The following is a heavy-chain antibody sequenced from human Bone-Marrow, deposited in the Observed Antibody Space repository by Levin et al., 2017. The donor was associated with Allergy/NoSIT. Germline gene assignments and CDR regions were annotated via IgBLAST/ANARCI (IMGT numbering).Heavy chain of an antibody. Sequence: PGGSLRLSCAASGFTFSNAWMSWVRQAPGKGLEWVGRIKSKTDGGTTDYAAPVKGRFTISRDDSKNSLYLQMNSLETEDTAVYYCTTLLYYYGSGSYPVDYWGQGTLVTVSS. D-gene: IGHD3-10*01. CDR1: GFTFSNAW. V-gene: IGHV3-15*01. J-gene: IGHJ4*02. CDR2: IKSKTDGGTT. CDR3: TTLLYYYGSGSYPVDY.